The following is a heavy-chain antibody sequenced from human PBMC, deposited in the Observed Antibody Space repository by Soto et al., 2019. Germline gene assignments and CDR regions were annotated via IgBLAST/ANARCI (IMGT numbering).Heavy chain of an antibody. V-gene: IGHV3-21*01. CDR3: ARGLHRYYYDSSGHAQYFQH. CDR1: GFTFSSYS. D-gene: IGHD3-22*01. Sequence: GGSLRLSXAASGFTFSSYSMTWVRQAPGKGLEWVSSISSSSSYTYYADSVKGRFTISRDDAKNSLYLQMNSLRAEDKAVYYCARGLHRYYYDSSGHAQYFQHWGQGTLVTVSS. J-gene: IGHJ1*01. CDR2: ISSSSSYT.